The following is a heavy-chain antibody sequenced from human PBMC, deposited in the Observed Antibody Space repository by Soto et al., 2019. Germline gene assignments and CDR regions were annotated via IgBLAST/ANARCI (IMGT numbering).Heavy chain of an antibody. CDR3: AREEADFTTYYYYYGMDV. CDR1: GFTFSSYS. V-gene: IGHV3-21*01. J-gene: IGHJ6*02. CDR2: ISSSSSYI. Sequence: GGSLRLSCAASGFTFSSYSMNWVRQAPGKGLEWVSSISSSSSYIYYADSVKGRFTISRDNAKNSLYLQMNSLRAEDTAVYYCAREEADFTTYYYYYGMDVWGQGTTVTVSS.